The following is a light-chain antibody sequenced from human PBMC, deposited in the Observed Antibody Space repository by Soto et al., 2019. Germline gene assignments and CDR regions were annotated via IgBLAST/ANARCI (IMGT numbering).Light chain of an antibody. V-gene: IGKV3-11*01. CDR3: QQRSNWPPT. J-gene: IGKJ4*01. CDR2: DAS. Sequence: EMVLTQSPATLSLSPGERATLSCRASQSVSSYLAWYQQKPGQAPRLLIYDASNRATGIPARFSGSGSGTDFTLTISSLEPEEFAVYYCQQRSNWPPTFGGGTKVEIK. CDR1: QSVSSY.